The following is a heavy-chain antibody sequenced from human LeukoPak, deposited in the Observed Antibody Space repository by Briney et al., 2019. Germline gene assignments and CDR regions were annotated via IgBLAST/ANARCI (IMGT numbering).Heavy chain of an antibody. CDR2: IYYSGST. Sequence: PSETLSLTCTVSGGSISNYYWSWIRQPPGKGLEWIGYIYYSGSTNYNPSLKSRVTISLDTSKNQFSLKLSSVTAADTAVYYCARVDFWSGYLDYWGQGTLVTVSS. D-gene: IGHD3-3*01. V-gene: IGHV4-59*01. CDR3: ARVDFWSGYLDY. J-gene: IGHJ4*02. CDR1: GGSISNYY.